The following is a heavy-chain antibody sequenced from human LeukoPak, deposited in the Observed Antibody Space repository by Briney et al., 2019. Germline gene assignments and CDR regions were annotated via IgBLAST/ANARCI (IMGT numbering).Heavy chain of an antibody. D-gene: IGHD3-3*01. J-gene: IGHJ4*02. CDR1: GFTFSDYY. CDR2: ISSSGSTI. V-gene: IGHV3-11*01. Sequence: PGGSLRLSCAASGFTFSDYYMSWIRQAPGKGLEWVSYISSSGSTIYYADSVKGRFTISRDNAKNSLYLQMNSLRAEDTAVYYCARDDEKYYDFWSGPPFADYWGQGTLVTVSS. CDR3: ARDDEKYYDFWSGPPFADY.